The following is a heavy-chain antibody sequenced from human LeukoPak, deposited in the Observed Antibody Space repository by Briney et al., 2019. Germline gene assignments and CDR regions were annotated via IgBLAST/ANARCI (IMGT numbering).Heavy chain of an antibody. CDR1: GFTFSSYG. D-gene: IGHD4-17*01. CDR3: AKSQTRMTTVTPHDY. CDR2: IWYDGSNK. J-gene: IGHJ4*02. Sequence: GRSLRLSCAASGFTFSSYGMHWVRQAPGKGLEWVAVIWYDGSNKYYAGSVKGRFTISRDNSKNTLYLQMNSLRAEDTAVYYCAKSQTRMTTVTPHDYWGQGTLVTVSS. V-gene: IGHV3-33*06.